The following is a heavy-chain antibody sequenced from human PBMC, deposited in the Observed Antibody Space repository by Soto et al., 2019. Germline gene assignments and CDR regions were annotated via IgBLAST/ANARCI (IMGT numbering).Heavy chain of an antibody. CDR2: IYYSGST. J-gene: IGHJ5*02. Sequence: QLQLQESGPGLVKPSETLSLTCTVSGGSISSSSYYWGWIRQPPGKGLEWIGSIYYSGSTYYNPSLKSRVIISVDTSKNHFSLKLSSVTAADTAVYYCATQEVGGSYVYTFDPWGQGTLVTVSS. CDR1: GGSISSSSYY. CDR3: ATQEVGGSYVYTFDP. D-gene: IGHD1-26*01. V-gene: IGHV4-39*02.